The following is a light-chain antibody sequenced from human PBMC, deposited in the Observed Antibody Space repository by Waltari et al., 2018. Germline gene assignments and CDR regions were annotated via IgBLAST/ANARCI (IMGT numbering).Light chain of an antibody. J-gene: IGLJ3*02. CDR3: QSYDGGIWV. V-gene: IGLV6-57*04. CDR2: EDD. CDR1: SGSIGRNY. Sequence: FMLTQPHSVSESPGKKVTISCTRNSGSIGRNYVHWYHQRPGGAPTIVIFEDDQRPSGVPDRFSGSIDSASNSASLTLSGLEIEDEGDYYCQSYDGGIWVFGGGTRLTVL.